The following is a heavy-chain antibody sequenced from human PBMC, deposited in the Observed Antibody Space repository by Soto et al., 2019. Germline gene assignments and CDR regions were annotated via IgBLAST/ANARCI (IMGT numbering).Heavy chain of an antibody. Sequence: SETLSLTCAVYGGSFSGYYWSWIRQPPGKGLEWIGEINHSGSTNYNPSLKSRVTISVDTSKNQFSLKLSSVTAADTAVYYCARVGGIAARRIPPSHWGQGTLVTVSS. CDR2: INHSGST. J-gene: IGHJ4*02. CDR3: ARVGGIAARRIPPSH. V-gene: IGHV4-34*01. D-gene: IGHD6-6*01. CDR1: GGSFSGYY.